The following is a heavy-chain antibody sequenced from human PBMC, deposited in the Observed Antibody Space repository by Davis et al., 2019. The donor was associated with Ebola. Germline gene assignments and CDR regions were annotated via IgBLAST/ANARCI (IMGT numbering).Heavy chain of an antibody. D-gene: IGHD3-22*01. J-gene: IGHJ4*02. V-gene: IGHV3-23*01. Sequence: ESLKISCAAPGFTFSNYALSWVRQAPGKGLEWVSAITGTGDSTTYADSVKGRFTISRDNSKNTLYLQMTSLRAEDTAVYYCARRYYANSGWFDYWGQGTLVTVSS. CDR3: ARRYYANSGWFDY. CDR1: GFTFSNYA. CDR2: ITGTGDST.